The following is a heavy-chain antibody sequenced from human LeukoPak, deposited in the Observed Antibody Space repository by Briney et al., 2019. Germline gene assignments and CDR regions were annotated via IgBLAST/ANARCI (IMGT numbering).Heavy chain of an antibody. CDR1: GGTFSSYA. CDR3: ARAPLGYCSSTSCYDYDY. J-gene: IGHJ4*02. CDR2: IIPILGIA. D-gene: IGHD2-2*01. V-gene: IGHV1-69*04. Sequence: ASVKVSCKASGGTFSSYAISWVRQAPGQGLEWMGRIIPILGIANYAQKFQGRVTITADKSTSTAYMELSSLRSEDTAVYYCARAPLGYCSSTSCYDYDYWGQGTLVTVSS.